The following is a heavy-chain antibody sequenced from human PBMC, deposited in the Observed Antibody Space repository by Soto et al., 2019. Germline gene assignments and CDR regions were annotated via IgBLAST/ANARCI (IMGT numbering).Heavy chain of an antibody. D-gene: IGHD5-12*01. CDR1: GFSLSTSGVG. CDR3: ARMRYSSYDKVGNWFDP. CDR2: IYWDDDK. V-gene: IGHV2-5*02. Sequence: SGPTLVNPTQTLTLTCTFSGFSLSTSGVGVGWIRQPPGKALEWLALIYWDDDKRYSPSLKSRLTITKDTSKNQVVLTMTNMDPVDTATYYCARMRYSSYDKVGNWFDPWGQGTLVTVSS. J-gene: IGHJ5*02.